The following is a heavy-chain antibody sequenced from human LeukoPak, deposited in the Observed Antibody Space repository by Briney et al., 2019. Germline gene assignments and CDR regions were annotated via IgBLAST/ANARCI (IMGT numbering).Heavy chain of an antibody. D-gene: IGHD3-10*01. V-gene: IGHV4-4*07. Sequence: SETLSLTCTVSGGSISSYYWSWIRQPAGKGLEWIGRIYTSGSTNYNPSLKSRVTMSVDTSKNQFSLKLSSVAAADTAVYYCARDSTGGSGSYYTYFDYWGQGTLVTVSS. CDR3: ARDSTGGSGSYYTYFDY. J-gene: IGHJ4*02. CDR1: GGSISSYY. CDR2: IYTSGST.